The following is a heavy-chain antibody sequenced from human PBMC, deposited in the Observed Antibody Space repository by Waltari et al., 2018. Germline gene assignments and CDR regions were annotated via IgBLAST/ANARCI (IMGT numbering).Heavy chain of an antibody. CDR1: GFPLSNYS. CDR3: AIKTYSSGWHYFDY. CDR2: KSGSDDGRT. Sequence: DVQLLESGGGLVQPGWSLRLSCAGSGFPLSNYSISWVRQAQGKGLEGVSTKSGSDDGRTYYAGSVKGRFTISRDNAKNTLYLQMNSLKVEDTAIYYCAIKTYSSGWHYFDYWGQGTLVTVSS. V-gene: IGHV3-23*01. J-gene: IGHJ4*02. D-gene: IGHD6-19*01.